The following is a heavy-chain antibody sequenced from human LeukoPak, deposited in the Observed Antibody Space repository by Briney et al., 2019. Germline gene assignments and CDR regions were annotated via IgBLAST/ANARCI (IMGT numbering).Heavy chain of an antibody. CDR2: IYHSGDS. V-gene: IGHV4-39*07. CDR3: ARDSALGYDSSTYWGDYFDY. CDR1: GGSISSNSYY. Sequence: SETLSLTCTVSGGSISSNSYYWGWIRQPPGKGLEWIGSIYHSGDSYYNPSLKSRVTISLDTSKKYFSLKMSSVTAADTAVYYCARDSALGYDSSTYWGDYFDYWGQGTLVTVSS. D-gene: IGHD3-22*01. J-gene: IGHJ4*02.